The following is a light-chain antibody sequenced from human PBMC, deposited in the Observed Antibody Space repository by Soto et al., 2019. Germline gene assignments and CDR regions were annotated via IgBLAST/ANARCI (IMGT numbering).Light chain of an antibody. J-gene: IGLJ1*01. V-gene: IGLV2-14*01. CDR3: STYTSNRTYV. CDR1: SSDVGGYNY. Sequence: QSALTQPASVSGSPGQSITISCTGTSSDVGGYNYVSWYQQHPGKPPKLMICDVTNRPSGISNRFSGSKSGNTASLTISGLQAEEEADYYCSTYTSNRTYVFGTGTNLTVL. CDR2: DVT.